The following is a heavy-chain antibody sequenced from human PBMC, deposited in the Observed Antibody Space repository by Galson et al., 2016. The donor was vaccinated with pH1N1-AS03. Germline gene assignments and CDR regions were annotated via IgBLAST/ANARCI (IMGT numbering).Heavy chain of an antibody. V-gene: IGHV6-1*01. CDR2: TYWRSKWYN. CDR1: GDSVSSNIDA. Sequence: CAISGDSVSSNIDAWNWIRQSPSGGLEWLGRTYWRSKWYNDYAVSVKSRITINPDTSKNQFSLQLNSVTPEDTAVYCCARGRYSALDIWGQGTMVIVSS. D-gene: IGHD1-1*01. CDR3: ARGRYSALDI. J-gene: IGHJ3*02.